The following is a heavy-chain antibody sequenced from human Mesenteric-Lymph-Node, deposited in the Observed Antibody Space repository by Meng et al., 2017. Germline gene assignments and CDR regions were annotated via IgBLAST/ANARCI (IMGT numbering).Heavy chain of an antibody. J-gene: IGHJ4*02. D-gene: IGHD3-10*01. Sequence: GESLKISCAASGFTFSSYAMSWVRQAPGTGLEWVSGVSDRGGSTFYADSVRGRFTISRDNSKNMLYLQMSSLRVEDTALYYCARGRSQYYYTSGSYTFDYWGQGALVTVSS. CDR1: GFTFSSYA. CDR2: VSDRGGST. V-gene: IGHV3-23*01. CDR3: ARGRSQYYYTSGSYTFDY.